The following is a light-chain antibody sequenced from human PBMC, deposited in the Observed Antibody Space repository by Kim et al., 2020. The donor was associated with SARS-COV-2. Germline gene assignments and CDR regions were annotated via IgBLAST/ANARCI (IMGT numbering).Light chain of an antibody. CDR3: LQSRDWPLT. CDR2: GAS. CDR1: QSVSSN. V-gene: IGKV3-15*01. J-gene: IGKJ4*01. Sequence: EIVMTQSPATLSVSPGERATLSCRARQSVSSNLAWYQQKPGQAPRLLIFGASTRATGIPARFSGSGSGTEFTLTISSLQSDDFALYYCLQSRDWPLTFGGGTKVDIK.